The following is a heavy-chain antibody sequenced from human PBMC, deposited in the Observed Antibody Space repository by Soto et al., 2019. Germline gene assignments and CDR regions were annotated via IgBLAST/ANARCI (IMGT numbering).Heavy chain of an antibody. V-gene: IGHV4-31*03. Sequence: QVQLQASVSGLLKPSQTLSLTCTVSGGSISTCGYYCNCIRQHPGKCLDWIGYFYYSGSTYYNPSHKSRVTISVNTSKNQFSLKLSSVTAADTAVYYCEKSVFPWGQGTLVTVSS. CDR3: EKSVFP. CDR1: GGSISTCGYY. CDR2: FYYSGST. J-gene: IGHJ5*02.